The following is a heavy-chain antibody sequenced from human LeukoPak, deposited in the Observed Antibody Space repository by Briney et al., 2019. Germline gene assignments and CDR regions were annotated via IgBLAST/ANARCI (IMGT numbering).Heavy chain of an antibody. CDR1: GFTFSSYS. J-gene: IGHJ6*02. CDR2: ISSSSSYI. Sequence: GGSLRLSCAASGFTFSSYSMNWVRQAPGKGLEWVSSISSSSSYIYYADSVKGRFTISRDNAKNSLYLQMNSLRAEDTAVYYCARDISFYDILTGYLDYYYYYGMDVWGQGTTVTVSS. V-gene: IGHV3-21*01. D-gene: IGHD3-9*01. CDR3: ARDISFYDILTGYLDYYYYYGMDV.